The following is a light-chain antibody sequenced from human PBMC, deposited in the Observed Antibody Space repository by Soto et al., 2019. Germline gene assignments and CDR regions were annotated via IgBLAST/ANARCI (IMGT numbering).Light chain of an antibody. CDR2: EVS. CDR1: SSDVGAYNS. Sequence: QSALTQPASVSGSPGQSITISCTGTSSDVGAYNSVSWYQHHPGKAPKLMIYEVSNRPSGVSNRFSGSKSGNTASLTISGLQAEDEADYYCSAYTGSSSLRVLFGGGTKLTVL. J-gene: IGLJ2*01. CDR3: SAYTGSSSLRVL. V-gene: IGLV2-14*01.